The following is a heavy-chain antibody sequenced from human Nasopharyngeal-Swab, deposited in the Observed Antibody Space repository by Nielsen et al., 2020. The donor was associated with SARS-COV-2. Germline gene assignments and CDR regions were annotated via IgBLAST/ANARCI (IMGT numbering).Heavy chain of an antibody. J-gene: IGHJ4*02. CDR2: ISGSGGST. Sequence: GESLKTSCAASGFTSSSYAMSWVRQAPGKGLEWVSAISGSGGSTYYADSVKGRFTISRDNSKNTLYLQMNSLTAEDTAVYYCAKGISSGWSFFDYWGQGTLVTVSS. CDR1: GFTSSSYA. V-gene: IGHV3-23*01. CDR3: AKGISSGWSFFDY. D-gene: IGHD6-19*01.